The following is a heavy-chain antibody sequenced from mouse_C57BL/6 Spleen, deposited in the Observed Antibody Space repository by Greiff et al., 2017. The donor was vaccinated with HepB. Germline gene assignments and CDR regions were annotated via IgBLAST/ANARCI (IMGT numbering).Heavy chain of an antibody. CDR2: ISSGSSTI. CDR1: GFTFSDYG. V-gene: IGHV5-17*01. CDR3: ARPKDDYDEAMDY. D-gene: IGHD2-4*01. J-gene: IGHJ4*01. Sequence: EVKVVESGGGLVKPGGSLKLSCAASGFTFSDYGMHWVRQAPEKGLEWVAYISSGSSTIYYADTVKGRFTISRDNAKNTLFLQMTSLRSEDTAMYYCARPKDDYDEAMDYWGQGTSVTVSS.